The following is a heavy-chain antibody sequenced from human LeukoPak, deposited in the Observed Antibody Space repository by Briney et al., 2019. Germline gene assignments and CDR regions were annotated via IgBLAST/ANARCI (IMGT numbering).Heavy chain of an antibody. CDR3: ASGVGRDSAWNVPFDY. CDR1: GYSISSGYY. Sequence: KPSETLSLTCAVSGYSISSGYYWGWIRQPPGKGLEWIGSIYHSGSTYSNPSLKSRVTISVDTSTKQFSLRLSSVTAADTAVYYCASGVGRDSAWNVPFDYWGQGTLVTVSS. J-gene: IGHJ4*02. CDR2: IYHSGST. V-gene: IGHV4-38-2*01. D-gene: IGHD1-1*01.